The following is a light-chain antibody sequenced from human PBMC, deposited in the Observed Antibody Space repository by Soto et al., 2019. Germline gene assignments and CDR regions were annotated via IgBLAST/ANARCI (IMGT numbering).Light chain of an antibody. CDR2: DVS. J-gene: IGLJ1*01. CDR3: SSYTSSSPWV. CDR1: SSDVGGYNY. V-gene: IGLV2-14*01. Sequence: QSALTQPASVSGSPGQSITISCTGTSSDVGGYNYVSWYQQHPGKAPKLMIYDVSNRPSGVSNRFSGSKSGNTASLTIFGLQAEDEADYYCSSYTSSSPWVFGTGTKGTVL.